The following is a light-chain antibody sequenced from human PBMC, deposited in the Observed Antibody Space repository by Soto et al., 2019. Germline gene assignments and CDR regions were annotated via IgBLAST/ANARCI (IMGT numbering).Light chain of an antibody. CDR3: SSYEGSHAWV. CDR2: DVY. CDR1: STDV. Sequence: QSALTQPRSVSGSPGQSVTISCTGSSTDVSWYQHLPGKAPKLMIYDVYKRPSGVPDRFSGSKSGNTASLTISGLQAEDEADYYCSSYEGSHAWVFGGGTKLTVL. V-gene: IGLV2-11*01. J-gene: IGLJ3*02.